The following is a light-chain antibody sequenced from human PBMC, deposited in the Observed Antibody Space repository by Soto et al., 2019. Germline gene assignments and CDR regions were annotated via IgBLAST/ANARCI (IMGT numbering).Light chain of an antibody. J-gene: IGKJ2*01. CDR2: GAS. CDR1: QSVYNNY. V-gene: IGKV3-20*01. CDR3: KQSGDSMYT. Sequence: EIVLTQSPGTLSLSPGEGASFSCRASQSVYNNYLAWYQHKPGQSPRLLIYGASTRAAGIPDRFSGSGSGTDFTLTISRLEPEDFAVYYCKQSGDSMYTFGQGTKLEIK.